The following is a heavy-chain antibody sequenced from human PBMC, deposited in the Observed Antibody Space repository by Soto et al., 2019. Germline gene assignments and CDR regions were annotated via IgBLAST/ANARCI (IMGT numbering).Heavy chain of an antibody. V-gene: IGHV4-61*01. CDR2: IYYSGST. J-gene: IGHJ4*02. CDR3: ANYPTTVTSDY. Sequence: PSETLSLTCTVSGGSVSSGSYYWSWIRQPPGKGLEWIGYIYYSGSTNYNLSLKSRVTISVDTSKNQFSLKLSSVTAADTAVYYCANYPTTVTSDYWGQGTLVTVSS. D-gene: IGHD4-17*01. CDR1: GGSVSSGSYY.